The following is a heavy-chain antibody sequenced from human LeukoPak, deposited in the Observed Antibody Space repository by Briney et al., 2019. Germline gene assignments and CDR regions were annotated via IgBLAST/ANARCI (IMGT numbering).Heavy chain of an antibody. CDR3: ARVSTNPYYFDY. CDR2: IYHSGST. V-gene: IGHV4-38-2*02. Sequence: SETLSLTCTVSGYSISSGYYWGWIRQPPGKGLEWIGSIYHSGSTYYSPSLKSRVTISVDTSKNQFSLKLSSVTAADTAVYYCARVSTNPYYFDYWGQGTLVTVSS. CDR1: GYSISSGYY. D-gene: IGHD1-14*01. J-gene: IGHJ4*02.